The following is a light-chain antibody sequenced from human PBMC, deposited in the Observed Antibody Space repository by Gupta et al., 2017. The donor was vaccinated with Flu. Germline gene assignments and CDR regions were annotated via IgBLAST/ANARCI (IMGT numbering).Light chain of an antibody. CDR1: QSVSYNSNNKSS. CDR2: WAS. Sequence: SLGERAIINCKSSQSVSYNSNNKSSLAWYQQKPGQPPKMLIHWASTRESGVPDRFSGSGSGTDFTLTISSLQAEDVAVYYCQQYDSTPLTFGGGTKVEIK. CDR3: QQYDSTPLT. J-gene: IGKJ4*01. V-gene: IGKV4-1*01.